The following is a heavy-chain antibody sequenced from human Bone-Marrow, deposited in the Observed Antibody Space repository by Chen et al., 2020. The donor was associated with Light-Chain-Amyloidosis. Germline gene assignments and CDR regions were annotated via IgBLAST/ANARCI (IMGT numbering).Heavy chain of an antibody. CDR3: AKDISRAGAAGIFAS. CDR1: GFKFDDYA. CDR2: ISWDSDII. Sequence: VQLVQSGGGLVQPGRSLRLSCAASGFKFDDYAMYWVRQAPGKGLEWVARISWDSDIIAYADSVRGRFIISRNNARNSLYLQMNSLRIEDTALYYCAKDISRAGAAGIFASWGQGTRVTVSS. D-gene: IGHD6-13*01. J-gene: IGHJ4*02. V-gene: IGHV3-9*01.